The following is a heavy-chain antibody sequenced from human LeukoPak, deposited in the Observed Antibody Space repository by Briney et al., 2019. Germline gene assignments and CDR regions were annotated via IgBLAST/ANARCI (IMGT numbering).Heavy chain of an antibody. Sequence: PSETLSLTCAVYGGSFSGYYWSWIRQPPGKGLEWIGEINHSGSTNYNPSLKSRVTISVDTSKNQFSLKLSSVTAADTAVYYCARFHVSMDRLGLDYWGQGTLVTVSS. J-gene: IGHJ4*02. CDR2: INHSGST. D-gene: IGHD3-10*01. CDR1: GGSFSGYY. CDR3: ARFHVSMDRLGLDY. V-gene: IGHV4-34*01.